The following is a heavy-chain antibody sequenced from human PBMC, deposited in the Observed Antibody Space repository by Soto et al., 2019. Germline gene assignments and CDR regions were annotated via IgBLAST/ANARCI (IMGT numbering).Heavy chain of an antibody. D-gene: IGHD3-10*01. Sequence: PGESLKISCKTSGFSFSNFWIGWVRQMPGKGLERMGIIYPGGPDTRYTPSFQGQVTFSADRSISTAYLQWSSLEASDTAVYYCARLREEPPGREMGFFDFWGQGTLVTVSS. CDR3: ARLREEPPGREMGFFDF. CDR2: IYPGGPDT. J-gene: IGHJ4*02. CDR1: GFSFSNFW. V-gene: IGHV5-51*01.